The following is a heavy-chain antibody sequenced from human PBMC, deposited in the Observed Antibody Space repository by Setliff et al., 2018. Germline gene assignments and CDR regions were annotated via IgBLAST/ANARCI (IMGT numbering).Heavy chain of an antibody. Sequence: PGGSLRLSCAASGLTISNSAMIWVRQAPGKGLEWVSAISGSGYNTYYADSVKGRFTISRDNSRITLNLQMNSLRAEDTAVYYCAAKRGDSSGWPYYFDYWGQGTLVTVSS. V-gene: IGHV3-23*01. CDR3: AAKRGDSSGWPYYFDY. CDR1: GLTISNSA. J-gene: IGHJ4*02. CDR2: ISGSGYNT. D-gene: IGHD6-19*01.